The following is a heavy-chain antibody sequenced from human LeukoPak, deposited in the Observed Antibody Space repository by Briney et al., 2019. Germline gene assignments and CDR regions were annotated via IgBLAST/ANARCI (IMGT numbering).Heavy chain of an antibody. CDR3: AKGAEIDH. Sequence: GGSLTLSCAASGFNFNNFAMSWVRQAAGKGLEWLSAMTGPADTTHYAESVKGRFTISRDYSKSMVFLQMNSLRVEDTAIYYCAKGAEIDHWGQGTLVTVSS. J-gene: IGHJ4*02. CDR2: MTGPADTT. V-gene: IGHV3-23*01. CDR1: GFNFNNFA.